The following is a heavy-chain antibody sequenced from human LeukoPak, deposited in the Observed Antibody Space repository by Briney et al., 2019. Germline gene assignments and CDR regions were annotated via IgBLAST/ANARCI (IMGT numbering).Heavy chain of an antibody. J-gene: IGHJ4*02. D-gene: IGHD5-18*01. V-gene: IGHV1-69*06. CDR3: ARSNTDMVTGSHDY. Sequence: SVKVSCKASGGAFSSYAISWVRQAPGQGLERMGRLILISGTANYAQTSRGADTITADKSPSTAYIELSSLRSEATAAYYCARSNTDMVTGSHDYWGPRTLVTVSS. CDR1: GGAFSSYA. CDR2: LILISGTA.